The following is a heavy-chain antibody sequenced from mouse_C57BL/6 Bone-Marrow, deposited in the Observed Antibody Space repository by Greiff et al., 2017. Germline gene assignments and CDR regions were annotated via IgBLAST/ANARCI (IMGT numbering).Heavy chain of an antibody. V-gene: IGHV5-6*01. CDR3: ARGGVVATNYFYY. CDR2: ISSGGSYT. Sequence: EVQLVESGGDLVKPGGSLKLSCAASGFTFSSYGMSWVRQTPDKRLEWVATISSGGSYTYYPDSVKGRFTISRDNAKNTLYLQMSSLKSEDTAMYYCARGGVVATNYFYYWGQGTTLTVSS. CDR1: GFTFSSYG. D-gene: IGHD1-1*01. J-gene: IGHJ2*01.